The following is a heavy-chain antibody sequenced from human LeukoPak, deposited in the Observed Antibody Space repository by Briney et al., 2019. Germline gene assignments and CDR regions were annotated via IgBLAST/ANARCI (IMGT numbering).Heavy chain of an antibody. CDR1: GFTFSSYS. CDR2: ISSSSSYI. CDR3: ARDRGIAAAGNYYYYYGMDV. V-gene: IGHV3-21*01. J-gene: IGHJ6*02. D-gene: IGHD6-13*01. Sequence: GGSLRLSCAASGFTFSSYSMNWVRQAQGKGLEWDSSISSSSSYIYYADSVKGRFTISRDNAKNSLYLQMNSLRAEDTAVYYCARDRGIAAAGNYYYYYGMDVWGQGTTVTVSS.